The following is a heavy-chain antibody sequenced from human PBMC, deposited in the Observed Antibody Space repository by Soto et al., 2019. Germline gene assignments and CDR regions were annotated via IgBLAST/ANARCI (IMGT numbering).Heavy chain of an antibody. D-gene: IGHD3-16*01. CDR1: GFAFNTYD. V-gene: IGHV3-23*01. J-gene: IGHJ3*02. CDR3: AKNQWGNVFDI. CDR2: ISKSGAAP. Sequence: EVQLLESGGGLVQPGGSLRLSCAASGFAFNTYDMTWFRQAPGKGLEWVATISKSGAAPYYADSVSGGFTISRYNSKNTLHLQMNSVRAEDTALYYCAKNQWGNVFDIWGQGTMLTVS.